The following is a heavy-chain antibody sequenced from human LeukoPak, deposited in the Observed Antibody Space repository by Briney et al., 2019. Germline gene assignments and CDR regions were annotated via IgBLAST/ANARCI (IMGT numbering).Heavy chain of an antibody. V-gene: IGHV3-74*01. J-gene: IGHJ4*02. D-gene: IGHD3-22*01. Sequence: GGSLRLSCAASGFTFSSYWMHWVRQAPGKGLVWVSRINSDGSSTSYADSVKGRFTISRDNAKNTLYLQMNSLRAEDTAVYYCAKGASSGYYYFDYWGQGTLVAVSS. CDR3: AKGASSGYYYFDY. CDR1: GFTFSSYW. CDR2: INSDGSST.